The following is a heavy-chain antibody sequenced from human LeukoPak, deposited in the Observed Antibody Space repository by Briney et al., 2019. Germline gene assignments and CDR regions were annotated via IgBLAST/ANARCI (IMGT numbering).Heavy chain of an antibody. CDR2: IKQDGSEK. J-gene: IGHJ4*02. V-gene: IGHV3-7*01. CDR1: GFTFSSYW. D-gene: IGHD3-3*01. CDR3: ARGSYDFWSGYLYYFDY. Sequence: GRSLRLSCAASGFTFSSYWMSWVRQAPGKGLEWVANIKQDGSEKYYVDSVKGRFTISRDNAKNSLYLQMNSLRAEDTAVYYCARGSYDFWSGYLYYFDYWGQGTLVTVSS.